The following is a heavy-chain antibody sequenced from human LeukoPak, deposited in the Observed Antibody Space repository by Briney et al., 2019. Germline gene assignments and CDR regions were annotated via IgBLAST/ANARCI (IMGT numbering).Heavy chain of an antibody. D-gene: IGHD1-20*01. Sequence: GGSLRLSCAASGFTFSSYGMHWVRQAPGKGLEWVAVISYDGSKKYYADSVKGRFTISRDKSKNTLYLQMNSLRAEDTAVYYCAKVEIITGNQKPKWFDYWGQGTLVTVSS. CDR2: ISYDGSKK. CDR3: AKVEIITGNQKPKWFDY. V-gene: IGHV3-30*18. J-gene: IGHJ4*02. CDR1: GFTFSSYG.